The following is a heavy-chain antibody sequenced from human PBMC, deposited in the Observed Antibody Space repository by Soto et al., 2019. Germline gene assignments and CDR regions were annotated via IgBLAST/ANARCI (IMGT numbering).Heavy chain of an antibody. V-gene: IGHV3-23*01. Sequence: EVQLLESGGGLVQPGGSPRLSCAASGFTFSNYVVTWVRQAPGKGLEWVSTISGSGGSTYYADSVKGRFTISRDNSKNTLYLQMNSLRAEDTAVYYCAKDQGSSWYEIDYWGQGTLVTVSS. J-gene: IGHJ4*02. CDR3: AKDQGSSWYEIDY. D-gene: IGHD6-13*01. CDR1: GFTFSNYV. CDR2: ISGSGGST.